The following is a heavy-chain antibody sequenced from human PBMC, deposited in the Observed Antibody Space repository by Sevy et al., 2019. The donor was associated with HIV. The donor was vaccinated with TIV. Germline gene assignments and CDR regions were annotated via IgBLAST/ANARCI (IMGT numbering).Heavy chain of an antibody. D-gene: IGHD2-2*02. V-gene: IGHV4-31*03. Sequence: SETLSLTCTVSGDSISSGGYYWSWIRQHPGKGLEWFGYIYYSGSTYYNPSLKSRVIISLDTSKNQFSLKLSSVTAADTAVYYCARGTYTYESYYLDHWGQGTLVTVSS. CDR1: GDSISSGGYY. J-gene: IGHJ4*02. CDR3: ARGTYTYESYYLDH. CDR2: IYYSGST.